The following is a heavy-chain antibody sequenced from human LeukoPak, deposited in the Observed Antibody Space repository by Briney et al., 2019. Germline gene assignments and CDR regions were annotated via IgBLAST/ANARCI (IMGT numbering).Heavy chain of an antibody. V-gene: IGHV1-69*04. Sequence: SVKVSCKASGGTFSSYAISWVRQAPGQGLEWMGRIIPILDITNYAQKFQGRVSITADKSTSTVYMELSNLGSEDTAMYYCARARRSDNSWNDYWGQGTLVTVSS. CDR2: IIPILDIT. CDR1: GGTFSSYA. D-gene: IGHD1-1*01. CDR3: ARARRSDNSWNDY. J-gene: IGHJ4*02.